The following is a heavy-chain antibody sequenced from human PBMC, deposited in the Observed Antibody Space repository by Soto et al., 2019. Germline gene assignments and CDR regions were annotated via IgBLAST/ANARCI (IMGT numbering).Heavy chain of an antibody. D-gene: IGHD2-15*01. J-gene: IGHJ4*02. Sequence: EVQLLESGGGLVQPGGSLRLSCAASGFTFTSYAMSWVRQAPGKGLEWVSSISSGGGSTYYADSVKGRFTISRDNSKNTLYLQTHSLRAEDTALYYCTCLMTVAGTHYWGQGTLVTVSS. CDR1: GFTFTSYA. CDR3: TCLMTVAGTHY. CDR2: ISSGGGST. V-gene: IGHV3-23*01.